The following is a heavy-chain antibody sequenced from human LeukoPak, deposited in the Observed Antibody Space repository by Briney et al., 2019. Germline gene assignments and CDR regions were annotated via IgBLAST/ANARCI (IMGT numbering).Heavy chain of an antibody. V-gene: IGHV3-20*04. CDR1: GFTFDYG. J-gene: IGHJ5*02. CDR3: ARGATTTRFGRFDP. Sequence: GGSLRLSCAASGFTFDYGMSWVRPAPGKGLEWVSGINWNGGSTGYADSVKGRFTISRDNAKNSLYLQMNSLRAEDTAVYYCARGATTTRFGRFDPWGQGTLVIVSS. D-gene: IGHD4-17*01. CDR2: INWNGGST.